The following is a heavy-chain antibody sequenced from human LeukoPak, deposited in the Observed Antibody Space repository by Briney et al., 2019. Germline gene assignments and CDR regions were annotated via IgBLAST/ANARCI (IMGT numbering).Heavy chain of an antibody. D-gene: IGHD2-2*01. V-gene: IGHV3-23*01. CDR2: ISGSGGST. Sequence: PGGSLRLSCAASGFTFSSYAMSWVRQAPGKGLGWVSAISGSGGSTYYADSVKGRFTISRDNSKNTLYLQMNSLRAEDTAVYYCAWAPVPDPYYYYGMDVWGQGTTVTVSS. J-gene: IGHJ6*02. CDR1: GFTFSSYA. CDR3: AWAPVPDPYYYYGMDV.